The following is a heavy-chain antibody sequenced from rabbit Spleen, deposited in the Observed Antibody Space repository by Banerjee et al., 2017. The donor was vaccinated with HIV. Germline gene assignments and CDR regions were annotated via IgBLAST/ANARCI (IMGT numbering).Heavy chain of an antibody. D-gene: IGHD1-1*01. J-gene: IGHJ4*01. CDR1: GLDFSSSYW. V-gene: IGHV1S45*01. Sequence: QEQLVEYGGDLVQPEGSLTLTCKASGLDFSSSYWICWVRQAPGKGLEWIACIYNGDGSTYYASWVNGRFTVSKTSSTTVTLRMTSLTGADTATYFCARDLAAWNSGSYAFNLWGPGTLVTVS. CDR2: IYNGDGST. CDR3: ARDLAAWNSGSYAFNL.